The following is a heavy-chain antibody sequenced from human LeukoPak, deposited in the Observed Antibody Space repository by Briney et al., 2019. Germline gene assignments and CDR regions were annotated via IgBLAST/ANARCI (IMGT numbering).Heavy chain of an antibody. J-gene: IGHJ6*04. D-gene: IGHD3-10*02. V-gene: IGHV3-74*01. CDR2: INSDGRSK. Sequence: GSLRLSCAASGFNLSTFWMHWVRQGPGKGLVWVSRINSDGRSKSYADSVKGRFTISRDNAKNSLYLQMNSLRAEDTAVYYCAELGITMIGGVWGKGTTVTVSS. CDR3: AELGITMIGGV. CDR1: GFNLSTFW.